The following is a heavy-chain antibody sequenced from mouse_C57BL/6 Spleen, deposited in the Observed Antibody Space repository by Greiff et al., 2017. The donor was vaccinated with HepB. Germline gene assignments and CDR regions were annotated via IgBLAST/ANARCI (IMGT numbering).Heavy chain of an antibody. V-gene: IGHV3-6*01. CDR1: GYSITSGYY. D-gene: IGHD2-1*01. J-gene: IGHJ3*01. Sequence: EVQLQESGPGLVKPSQSLSLTCSVTGYSITSGYYWNWIRQFPGNKLEWMGYISYDGSNNYNPSLKNRISITRDTSKNQFFLKLNSVTTEDTATYYCARGGYGTTTPSFAYWGQGTLVTVSA. CDR2: ISYDGSN. CDR3: ARGGYGTTTPSFAY.